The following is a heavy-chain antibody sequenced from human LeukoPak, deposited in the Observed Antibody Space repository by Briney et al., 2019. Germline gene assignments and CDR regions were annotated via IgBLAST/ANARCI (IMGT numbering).Heavy chain of an antibody. Sequence: GGSLRLSCAASGFTFSSYWMHWVRQAPGKGLVWVSHINSDGSRTDFADSVKGRFTISRDNSKNTLYLQMNSLRAEDTAIYYCAKVRSSTWSFDYWGQGTLVTVSS. CDR2: INSDGSRT. J-gene: IGHJ4*02. CDR1: GFTFSSYW. V-gene: IGHV3-74*01. D-gene: IGHD6-13*01. CDR3: AKVRSSTWSFDY.